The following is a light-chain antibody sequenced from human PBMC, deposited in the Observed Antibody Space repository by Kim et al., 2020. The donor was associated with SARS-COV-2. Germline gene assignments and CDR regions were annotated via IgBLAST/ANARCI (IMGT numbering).Light chain of an antibody. CDR2: GKN. CDR1: SLRSYY. J-gene: IGLJ1*01. Sequence: SSELTQDPAVSVALGQTVRITCQGDSLRSYYASWYQQKPGQAPVLFIYGKNNRPSGIPDRFSASTSGNTASLTSTGAQAEDEADYYCNPRDRSGNHYVFG. V-gene: IGLV3-19*01. CDR3: NPRDRSGNHYV.